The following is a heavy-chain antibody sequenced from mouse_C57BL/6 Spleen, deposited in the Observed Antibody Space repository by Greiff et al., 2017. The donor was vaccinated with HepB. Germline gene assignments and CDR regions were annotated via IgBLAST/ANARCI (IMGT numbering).Heavy chain of an antibody. CDR2: IYPRSGNT. CDR3: ARFPYGNFYAMDY. D-gene: IGHD2-1*01. Sequence: VKLVESGAELARPGASVKLSCKASGYTFTSYGISWVKQRTGQGLEWIGEIYPRSGNTYYNEKFKGKATLTADKSSSTAYMELRSLTSEDSAVYFCARFPYGNFYAMDYWGQGTSVTVSS. V-gene: IGHV1-81*01. J-gene: IGHJ4*01. CDR1: GYTFTSYG.